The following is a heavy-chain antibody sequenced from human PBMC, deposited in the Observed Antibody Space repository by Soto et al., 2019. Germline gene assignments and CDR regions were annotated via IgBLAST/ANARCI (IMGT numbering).Heavy chain of an antibody. CDR3: ARTDRDFCGLDV. CDR2: ISAAGDP. V-gene: IGHV3-13*05. J-gene: IGHJ6*02. Sequence: EVQLVESGGGLVQPGGSLRLSCEASGFTFRNYDMHWVRQGTGKGLEWVSGISAAGDPDYADSVEGRFTISRENAQNSFFLQMNSLRAGDTAVYYCARTDRDFCGLDVGGEGSTVIVCS. CDR1: GFTFRNYD. D-gene: IGHD5-12*01.